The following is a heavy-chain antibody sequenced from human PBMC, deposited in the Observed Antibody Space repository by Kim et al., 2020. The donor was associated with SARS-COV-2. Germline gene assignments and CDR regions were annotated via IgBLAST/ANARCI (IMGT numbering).Heavy chain of an antibody. D-gene: IGHD3-16*01. CDR3: TTEGGVY. V-gene: IGHV3-15*01. Sequence: GGTTDYAAPVKGRFTISRDDSKNTLYLQMNSLKTEDTAVYYCTTEGGVYWGQGTLVTVSS. CDR2: GGTT. J-gene: IGHJ4*02.